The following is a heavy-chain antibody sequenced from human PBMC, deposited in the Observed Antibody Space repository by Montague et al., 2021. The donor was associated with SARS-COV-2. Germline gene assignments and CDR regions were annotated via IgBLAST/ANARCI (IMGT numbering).Heavy chain of an antibody. D-gene: IGHD1-26*01. V-gene: IGHV4-34*01. CDR1: GGSFSGHY. Sequence: SETLSLTCAVYGGSFSGHYWGWIRQPPGKGLEWIGEINNSGSTNYNPSLRSRVTISVDTSKSQLSLKLSPVTAADTGVYYCARWDPPSLTYVGLRVKSASDYWGQGSLVPVSS. CDR2: INNSGST. CDR3: ARWDPPSLTYVGLRVKSASDY. J-gene: IGHJ4*02.